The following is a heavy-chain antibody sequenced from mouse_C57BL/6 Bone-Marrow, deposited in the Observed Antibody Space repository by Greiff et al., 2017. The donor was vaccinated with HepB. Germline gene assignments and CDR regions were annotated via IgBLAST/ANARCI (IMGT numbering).Heavy chain of an antibody. Sequence: EVQRVESGGGLVKPGGSLKLSCAASGFTFSDYGMHWVRQAPEKGLEWVAYISSGSSTIYYADTVKGRFTISRDNAKNTLFLQMTSLRSEDTAMYYCARRASTVVAPYAMDYWGQGTSVTVSS. CDR3: ARRASTVVAPYAMDY. CDR1: GFTFSDYG. J-gene: IGHJ4*01. D-gene: IGHD1-1*01. CDR2: ISSGSSTI. V-gene: IGHV5-17*01.